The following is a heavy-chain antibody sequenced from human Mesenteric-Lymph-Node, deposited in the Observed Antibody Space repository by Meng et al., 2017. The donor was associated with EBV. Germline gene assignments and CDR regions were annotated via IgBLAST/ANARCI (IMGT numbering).Heavy chain of an antibody. Sequence: QQGGAGLLKPSETRSLPCAVYGDSFSGYFWSWIRQPLGKGLEWIGEINHSGGTNYNPSLESRVTISVDASKNQFSLKLRSATAADTAVYYCARGGGVLTPLDYWGQGGLVTVSS. J-gene: IGHJ4*02. CDR1: GDSFSGYF. CDR2: INHSGGT. V-gene: IGHV4-34*02. CDR3: ARGGGVLTPLDY. D-gene: IGHD4-23*01.